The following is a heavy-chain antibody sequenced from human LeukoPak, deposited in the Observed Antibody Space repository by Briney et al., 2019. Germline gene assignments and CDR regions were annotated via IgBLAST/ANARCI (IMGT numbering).Heavy chain of an antibody. D-gene: IGHD6-19*01. CDR2: IHSGGTT. CDR3: ARMIAVAGTFAGFDY. CDR1: GGSMNNDY. J-gene: IGHJ4*02. Sequence: KPSETLSLTCTVSGGSMNNDYFTWIRQPAGKGLEWIGRIHSGGTTNYNPSLMSRVTLSVDTSKNQISLRLTSVTAADTALYYCARMIAVAGTFAGFDYWGQGTLVTVSS. V-gene: IGHV4-4*07.